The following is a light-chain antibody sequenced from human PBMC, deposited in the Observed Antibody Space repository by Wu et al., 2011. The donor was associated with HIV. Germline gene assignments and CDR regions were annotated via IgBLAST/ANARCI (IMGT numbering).Light chain of an antibody. CDR3: QQYGSSPWT. V-gene: IGKV3-20*01. CDR1: QSVSSSY. J-gene: IGKJ1*01. Sequence: CRASQSVSSSYLAWYQQKPGQAPRLLIYGASSRATGIPDRFSGSGSGTDFTLTISRLEPEDFAVYYCQQYGSSPWTFGQGTKVEIK. CDR2: GAS.